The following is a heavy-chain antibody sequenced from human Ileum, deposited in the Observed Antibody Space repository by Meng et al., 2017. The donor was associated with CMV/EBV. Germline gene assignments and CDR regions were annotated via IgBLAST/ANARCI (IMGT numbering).Heavy chain of an antibody. V-gene: IGHV3-21*01. D-gene: IGHD3-22*01. CDR3: ARDLYDSSGYYWYYYYGMDV. Sequence: GESLKISCAASGFTFSSYSMNWVRQAPGKGLEWVSSISSSSSYIYYADSVKGRFTISRDNTKNSLYLQMNSLRAQYTAVYYCARDLYDSSGYYWYYYYGMDVWGQGTTVTVSS. J-gene: IGHJ6*02. CDR1: GFTFSSYS. CDR2: ISSSSSYI.